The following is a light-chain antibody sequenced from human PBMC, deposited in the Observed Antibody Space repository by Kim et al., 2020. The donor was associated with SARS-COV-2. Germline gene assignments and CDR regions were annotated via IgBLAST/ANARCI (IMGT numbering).Light chain of an antibody. CDR3: QQYGSSPLT. V-gene: IGKV3-20*01. J-gene: IGKJ3*01. Sequence: SPGERATLACRASQSVSSSYLAWYQPKPGQAPRLLSYGASSRATGIPDRFSGSGSGTDFTLTISRLEPEDFAVYYCQQYGSSPLTFGPGTKVDIK. CDR1: QSVSSSY. CDR2: GAS.